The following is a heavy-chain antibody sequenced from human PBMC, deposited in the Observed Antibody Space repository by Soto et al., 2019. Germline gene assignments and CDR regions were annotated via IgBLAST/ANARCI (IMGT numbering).Heavy chain of an antibody. CDR3: AKITRS. CDR2: INGDGTAT. D-gene: IGHD3-3*01. CDR1: GLTLRSSA. Sequence: EVQLLESGGGLVQPGGSLRLSCAASGLTLRSSAMTWVRQAPGKGLEWISSINGDGTATYYGNAVKGRFTISKDISKNTLYLQMASLRAEDTAVYFCAKITRSWGQGTLVTVSS. J-gene: IGHJ5*02. V-gene: IGHV3-23*01.